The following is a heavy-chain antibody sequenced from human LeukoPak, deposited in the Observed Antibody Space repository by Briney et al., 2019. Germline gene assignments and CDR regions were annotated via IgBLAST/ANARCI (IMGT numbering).Heavy chain of an antibody. CDR1: GGSFSGYY. V-gene: IGHV4-34*01. J-gene: IGHJ3*02. CDR2: INHSGST. Sequence: SETLSLTCAAYGGSFSGYYWSWIRQPPGKGLEWIGEINHSGSTNYNPSLKSRVTISVDTSKNQFSLKLSSVTAADTAVYYCARDGDYDAFDIWGQGTMVTVSS. D-gene: IGHD4-17*01. CDR3: ARDGDYDAFDI.